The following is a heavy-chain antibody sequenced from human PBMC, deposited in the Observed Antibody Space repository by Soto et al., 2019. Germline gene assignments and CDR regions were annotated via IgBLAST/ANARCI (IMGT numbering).Heavy chain of an antibody. V-gene: IGHV4-4*02. CDR3: AREIIAGHVH. D-gene: IGHD6-13*01. Sequence: QVQLQESGPGLVKPSGTLSLTCAVSGDSISSSNWWTWVRQPPGKGLEWIGEMYASGSTNYNPSLKSRVTISVDKSNNQFSLKLSSVTAADTAVYYCAREIIAGHVHWGQGTLVTVSS. CDR2: MYASGST. CDR1: GDSISSSNW. J-gene: IGHJ1*01.